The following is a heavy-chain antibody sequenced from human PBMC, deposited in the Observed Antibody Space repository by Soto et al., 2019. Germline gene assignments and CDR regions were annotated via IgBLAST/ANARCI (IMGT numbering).Heavy chain of an antibody. CDR1: GGTFGSYA. CDR2: IIPIFGTA. V-gene: IGHV1-69*13. D-gene: IGHD4-4*01. J-gene: IGHJ5*02. Sequence: SVKVSCKASGGTFGSYAISWVRQAPGQGLEWMGGIIPIFGTANYAQKFQGRVTITADESTSTAYMELSSPRSEDTAVYYCARVVTPYNWCGPWGQGTPVTVSS. CDR3: ARVVTPYNWCGP.